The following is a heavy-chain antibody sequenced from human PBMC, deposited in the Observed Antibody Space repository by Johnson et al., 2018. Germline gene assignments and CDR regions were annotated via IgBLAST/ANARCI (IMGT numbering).Heavy chain of an antibody. V-gene: IGHV4-61*02. Sequence: QVQLQESGPGLVKPSQTLSLTCTVSGGSSISRNYYWSWIRQSTGKGLEWIGRVFTTGRTDYNPSLKSRVTISIDTSKNQFSLKLSSVTAGDPAVYYCAGDSRDTLIVGGAFDIWGQGTMVTVSS. D-gene: IGHD3-22*01. CDR3: AGDSRDTLIVGGAFDI. CDR1: GGSSISRNYY. J-gene: IGHJ3*02. CDR2: VFTTGRT.